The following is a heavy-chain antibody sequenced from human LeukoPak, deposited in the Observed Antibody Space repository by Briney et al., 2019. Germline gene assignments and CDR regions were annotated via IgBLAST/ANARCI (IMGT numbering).Heavy chain of an antibody. J-gene: IGHJ4*02. D-gene: IGHD3-22*01. V-gene: IGHV4-59*08. CDR3: ARRYYDSSGYYFDY. CDR2: IYYSGST. Sequence: TSETLSLTCTVSGGSISSYYWSWIRQPPGKGLEWIGYIYYSGSTNYNPSLKSRVTISVDTSKNQFSLKLSSATAADTAVYYCARRYYDSSGYYFDYWGQGTLVTVSS. CDR1: GGSISSYY.